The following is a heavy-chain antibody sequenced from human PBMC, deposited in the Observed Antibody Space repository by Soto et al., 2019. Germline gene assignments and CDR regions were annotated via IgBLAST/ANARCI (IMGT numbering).Heavy chain of an antibody. D-gene: IGHD3-10*01. CDR3: ARTYGSGSYYY. CDR1: GGSISSSGYY. CDR2: IYYSGST. V-gene: IGHV4-39*01. J-gene: IGHJ4*02. Sequence: PSETLSLTCTVSGGSISSSGYYWGWIRQPPGKGLEGIGSIYYSGSTYYNPSLKSRVTISVDTSKNQFSLKLSSVTAADTAVYYCARTYGSGSYYYWGQGTLVTVSS.